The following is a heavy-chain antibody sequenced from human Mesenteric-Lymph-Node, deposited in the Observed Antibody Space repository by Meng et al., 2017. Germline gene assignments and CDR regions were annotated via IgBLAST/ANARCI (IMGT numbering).Heavy chain of an antibody. V-gene: IGHV4-39*01. CDR3: ARRPTGIDY. D-gene: IGHD2-8*02. CDR2: IGHSGTT. CDR1: GGSISTSGYY. J-gene: IGHJ4*02. Sequence: HPQLQGSGPGLVQPSEALSLTCSVSGGSISTSGYYWGWIRQPPGKGLEWIGSIGHSGTTYYTPSLRRRVTVSIDTSKNQFSLEVTSVTAADTAVYYCARRPTGIDYWGQGTLVTVSS.